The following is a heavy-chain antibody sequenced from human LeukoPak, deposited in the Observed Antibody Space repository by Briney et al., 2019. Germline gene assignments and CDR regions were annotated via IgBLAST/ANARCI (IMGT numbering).Heavy chain of an antibody. Sequence: PGESLRLSCAASGFTFSSYGMHWVRQAPGKGLEWVAFIRYDGSNNYYADSVKGRFTISRDNSKNTLYLQMNSLRAEDTAVYYCAKDRSSSLWFWGQGTMVTVSS. V-gene: IGHV3-30*02. CDR3: AKDRSSSLWF. CDR2: IRYDGSNN. J-gene: IGHJ3*01. CDR1: GFTFSSYG. D-gene: IGHD2-21*01.